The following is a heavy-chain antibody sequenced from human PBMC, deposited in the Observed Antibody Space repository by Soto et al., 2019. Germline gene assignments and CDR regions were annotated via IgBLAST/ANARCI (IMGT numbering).Heavy chain of an antibody. D-gene: IGHD1-26*01. Sequence: PGGSLRPSCAASGSTLSSYGMHWVRQVPGKGLEWVAVISYDGSNKFHANSVKTRYTTSRANYKNTRNLRMNSLRAEDMAVYYCSNETSTSYSRFYFDYWGQGALVTVSS. CDR1: GSTLSSYG. J-gene: IGHJ4*02. V-gene: IGHV3-30*18. CDR3: SNETSTSYSRFYFDY. CDR2: ISYDGSNK.